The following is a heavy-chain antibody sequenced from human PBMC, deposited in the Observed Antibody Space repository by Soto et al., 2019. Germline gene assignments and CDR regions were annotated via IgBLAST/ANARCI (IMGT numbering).Heavy chain of an antibody. CDR3: ARYTYSNYERDY. CDR1: GYTFTNYD. V-gene: IGHV1-18*04. CDR2: ITTYNGNT. D-gene: IGHD4-4*01. Sequence: QVQLGQSGAEVKKPGASVKVSCKASGYTFTNYDISWVRQAPGQGLEWMGWITTYNGNTNYAQKLQGRVTMTTDTSTSTAYMELRSLRSDDTAVDYCARYTYSNYERDYWGQGTLVTVSS. J-gene: IGHJ4*02.